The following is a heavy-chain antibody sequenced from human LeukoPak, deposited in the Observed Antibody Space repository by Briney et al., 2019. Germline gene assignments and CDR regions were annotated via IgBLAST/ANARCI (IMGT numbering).Heavy chain of an antibody. CDR3: ARDLGITCISTSCPPDY. CDR1: GYTFTGYY. Sequence: ASVKVSCKASGYTFTGYYMHWVRQAPGQGLEWMGWINPNSGGTNYAQKFQGRVTMTRDTSISTAYMELSRLRSDDTAVYYCARDLGITCISTSCPPDYWGQGTLVTVSS. V-gene: IGHV1-2*02. CDR2: INPNSGGT. D-gene: IGHD2-2*01. J-gene: IGHJ4*02.